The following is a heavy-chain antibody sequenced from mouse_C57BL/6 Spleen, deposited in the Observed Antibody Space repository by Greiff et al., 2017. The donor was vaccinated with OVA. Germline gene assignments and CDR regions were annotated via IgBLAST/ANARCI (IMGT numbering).Heavy chain of an antibody. V-gene: IGHV1-64*01. CDR1: GYTFTSYW. D-gene: IGHD1-1*01. CDR3: ARSDYGSSFAWFAY. J-gene: IGHJ3*01. Sequence: QVQLQQPGAELVKPGASVKLSCKASGYTFTSYWMPWVKQRPGQGLEWIGMIHPNSGSTNYNEKFKSKATLTVDKSSSTAYMQLSSLTSEDSAVYYCARSDYGSSFAWFAYWGQGTLVTVAA. CDR2: IHPNSGST.